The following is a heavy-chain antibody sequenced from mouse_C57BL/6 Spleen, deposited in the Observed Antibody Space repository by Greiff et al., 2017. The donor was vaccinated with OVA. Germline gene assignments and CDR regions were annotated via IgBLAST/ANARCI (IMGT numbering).Heavy chain of an antibody. J-gene: IGHJ2*01. Sequence: QVQLQQPGTDLVKPGASVKLSCKASGYTFTSYWMHWVKQRPGQGLAWIGNINPSNGGTNYNETFKSKATLTVDKSSSTAYMQLSSLTSEDSAVYDCAIEYYGGSYPCDYWGQGTTLTVSS. V-gene: IGHV1-53*01. D-gene: IGHD1-1*01. CDR3: AIEYYGGSYPCDY. CDR1: GYTFTSYW. CDR2: INPSNGGT.